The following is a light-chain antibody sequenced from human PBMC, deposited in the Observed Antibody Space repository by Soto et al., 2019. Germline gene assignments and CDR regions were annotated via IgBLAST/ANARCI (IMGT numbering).Light chain of an antibody. V-gene: IGKV1-12*01. CDR3: HQPNTFPIP. Sequence: IRMTQSPFSVSASVGDRVTITCRASQGIRSWLAWYQQKPGKAPKLLIYAASTLQSGVPSRFSGSVSGTHFALTLSSLPPEDFPTNYCHQPNTFPIPFGQGTRLEIK. J-gene: IGKJ5*01. CDR1: QGIRSW. CDR2: AAS.